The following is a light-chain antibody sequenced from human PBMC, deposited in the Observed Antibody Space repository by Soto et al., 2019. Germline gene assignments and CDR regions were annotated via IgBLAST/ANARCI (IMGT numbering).Light chain of an antibody. J-gene: IGLJ3*02. CDR3: AVWDDSLSGWV. CDR1: SSNIGNNY. Sequence: QSVLTQPPSASGTPGQRVTISGSGSSSNIGNNYVSWYKQLPGTAPKLLIYRSNQRPSGVPDRFSGSKSGTSASLAISGLRSGDEADYYCAVWDDSLSGWVFGGGTKLTVL. V-gene: IGLV1-47*01. CDR2: RSN.